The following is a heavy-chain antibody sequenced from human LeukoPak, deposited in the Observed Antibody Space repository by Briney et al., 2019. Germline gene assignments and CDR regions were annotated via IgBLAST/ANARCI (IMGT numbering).Heavy chain of an antibody. CDR1: GGSISSYY. CDR2: IYTSGST. Sequence: SETLSLTCTVSGGSISSYYWSWIRQPAGKGLEWIGRIYTSGSTNYNPSLKSRVTMSVDTSKNQFSLKLSSVTASDTAVYYCARVESSSSYFDYWGQGTLVTVSS. CDR3: ARVESSSSYFDY. D-gene: IGHD6-6*01. J-gene: IGHJ4*02. V-gene: IGHV4-4*07.